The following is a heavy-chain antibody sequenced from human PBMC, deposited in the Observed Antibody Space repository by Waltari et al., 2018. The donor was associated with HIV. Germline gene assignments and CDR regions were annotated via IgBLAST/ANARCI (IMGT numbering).Heavy chain of an antibody. CDR2: IYYSGST. J-gene: IGHJ3*02. V-gene: IGHV4-61*01. Sequence: QVQLQESGPGLVKPSETLSLTCTVSGGSVSSGSYYWSWIRQPPGKGLEWIGYIYYSGSTNYNPSLKSRVTISVDTSKNQFSLKLSSVTAADTAVYYCARDYGSGSYYNPDAFDIWGQGTMVTVSS. CDR1: GGSVSSGSYY. CDR3: ARDYGSGSYYNPDAFDI. D-gene: IGHD3-10*01.